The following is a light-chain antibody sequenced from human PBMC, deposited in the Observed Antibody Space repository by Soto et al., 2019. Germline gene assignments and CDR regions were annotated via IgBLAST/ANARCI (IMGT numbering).Light chain of an antibody. J-gene: IGLJ2*01. CDR3: SSYTRSSTLVV. CDR2: EVS. V-gene: IGLV2-14*01. CDR1: SRDVGGYNY. Sequence: QSALTQPASVSGSPGQSITISCTGTSRDVGGYNYVSWYQQHPGKAPKLMIYEVSNRPSGVSNRFSGSKSGNTASLTISGLQAEDEADYYCSSYTRSSTLVVFGGGTKVTVL.